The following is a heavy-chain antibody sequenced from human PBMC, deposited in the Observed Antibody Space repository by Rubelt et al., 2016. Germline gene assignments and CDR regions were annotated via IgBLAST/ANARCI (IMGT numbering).Heavy chain of an antibody. V-gene: IGHV3-23*01. D-gene: IGHD4-23*01. CDR3: ARDTALRWYQGSMDV. J-gene: IGHJ6*02. CDR2: ISGSGGST. Sequence: SYAMSWVRQAPGKGPEWDSAISGSGGSTYYVDSVKGRFTISRDNSKNTLYLKMNSLRAEDTAVYYCARDTALRWYQGSMDVWGQGTTVTVPS. CDR1: SYA.